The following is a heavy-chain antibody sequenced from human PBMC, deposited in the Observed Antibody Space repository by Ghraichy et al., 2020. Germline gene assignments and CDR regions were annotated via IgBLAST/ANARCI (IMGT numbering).Heavy chain of an antibody. Sequence: ASVKVSCKVSGYTLTELSMHWVRQAPVKGLEWMGGFDPEDGETIYAQKFQGRVTMTEDTSTDTAYMELSSLRSEDTAVYYCATARGYYYGSGPVGLGPYVYYYYMDVWGKGTTVTVSS. CDR2: FDPEDGET. V-gene: IGHV1-24*01. CDR1: GYTLTELS. J-gene: IGHJ6*03. D-gene: IGHD3-10*01. CDR3: ATARGYYYGSGPVGLGPYVYYYYMDV.